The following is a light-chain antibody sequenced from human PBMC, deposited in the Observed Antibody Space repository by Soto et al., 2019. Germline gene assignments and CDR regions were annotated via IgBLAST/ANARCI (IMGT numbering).Light chain of an antibody. CDR2: AAS. Sequence: DIQMTQSPSSLSASVGDRVNITCRASQSISSDLNWYQQKPGKAPKLLIYAASSLQSGVPSRFSGSGSGTDFTLTISSLQPEDFETYYCQQSYSTPWTFGQGTKVEIK. V-gene: IGKV1-39*01. CDR1: QSISSD. J-gene: IGKJ1*01. CDR3: QQSYSTPWT.